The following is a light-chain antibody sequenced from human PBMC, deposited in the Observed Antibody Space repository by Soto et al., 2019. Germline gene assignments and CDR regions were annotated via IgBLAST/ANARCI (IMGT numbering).Light chain of an antibody. CDR1: SSDVGGYNY. CDR3: SAYAGSNSYV. Sequence: QSVLTQPHSASGSPGQSVTISCTGTSSDVGGYNYVSWYQQHPGKAPKLMIYEVSKRPSGVPDRVSGSKSGNTAALTVSGLQAEDEADYYCSAYAGSNSYVFGTGTKLTVL. CDR2: EVS. J-gene: IGLJ1*01. V-gene: IGLV2-8*01.